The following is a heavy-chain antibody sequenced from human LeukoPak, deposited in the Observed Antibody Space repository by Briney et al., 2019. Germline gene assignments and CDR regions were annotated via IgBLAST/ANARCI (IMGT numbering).Heavy chain of an antibody. CDR3: SRLLDYYYTDV. Sequence: GGSLRLSCAASGFTFSSYATSWVRQAPGKGREWVSAIYGSGGGTYYADSVKGRFTISRDNSKNTLYLQMNSLRAEDTAVYYCSRLLDYYYTDVWGKGTTVTVSS. V-gene: IGHV3-23*01. CDR2: IYGSGGGT. CDR1: GFTFSSYA. J-gene: IGHJ6*03.